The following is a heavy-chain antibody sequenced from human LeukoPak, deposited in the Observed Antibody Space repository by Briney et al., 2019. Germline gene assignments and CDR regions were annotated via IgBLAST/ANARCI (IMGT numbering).Heavy chain of an antibody. Sequence: ASVKVSCKVSGYTLTELSMHWVRQAPGQGLEWMGLINPSAGSTSYAQKFQGRVTMTRDTSTSTVYMELSSLRSEDTAVYYCAREHIAGGATGYFYYWGQGTRVTVSS. J-gene: IGHJ4*02. V-gene: IGHV1-46*01. CDR1: GYTLTELS. CDR3: AREHIAGGATGYFYY. CDR2: INPSAGST. D-gene: IGHD6-13*01.